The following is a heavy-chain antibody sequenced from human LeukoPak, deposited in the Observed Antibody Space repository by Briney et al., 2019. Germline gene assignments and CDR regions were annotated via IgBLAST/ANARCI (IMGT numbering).Heavy chain of an antibody. CDR3: AKRALLGEIYPLHFDY. D-gene: IGHD3-16*01. V-gene: IGHV3-53*01. CDR1: GFTVSINY. Sequence: QPGGSLRLSCAASGFTVSINYMSWVRQAPGKGLEWVSVIYSGGNTYYADSVKGRFIISRDNSKNTLYLQMNSLRAEDTAIYYCAKRALLGEIYPLHFDYWGQGTLVTVSS. J-gene: IGHJ4*02. CDR2: IYSGGNT.